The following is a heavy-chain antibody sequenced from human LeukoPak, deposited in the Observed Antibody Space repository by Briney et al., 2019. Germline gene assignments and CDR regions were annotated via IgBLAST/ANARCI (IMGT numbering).Heavy chain of an antibody. V-gene: IGHV3-49*04. CDR2: IRSKAYGGTT. Sequence: PGGSLRLSCAASGFTFSSYSMNWVRQAPGKGLEWVGFIRSKAYGGTTEYAASVKGRFTISRDDSKSIAYLQMNSLKTEDTAVYYCTRGLDRYTYGLDDAFDIWGQGTMVTVSS. CDR3: TRGLDRYTYGLDDAFDI. J-gene: IGHJ3*02. D-gene: IGHD5-18*01. CDR1: GFTFSSYS.